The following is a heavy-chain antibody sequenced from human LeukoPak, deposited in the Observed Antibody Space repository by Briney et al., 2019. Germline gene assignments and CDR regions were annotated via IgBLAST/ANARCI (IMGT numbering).Heavy chain of an antibody. CDR1: GFTFSSYG. J-gene: IGHJ4*02. Sequence: GGSLRLSRAASGFTFSSYGIPWVRQAPGKGLEWVAVVWSDGTNKYYADSVKGRFTISRDNSKNTLSLQMNSLRAEDTAVYYCARERPIITYFDYWGQGTLVTVSS. CDR3: ARERPIITYFDY. CDR2: VWSDGTNK. V-gene: IGHV3-33*01. D-gene: IGHD3-10*01.